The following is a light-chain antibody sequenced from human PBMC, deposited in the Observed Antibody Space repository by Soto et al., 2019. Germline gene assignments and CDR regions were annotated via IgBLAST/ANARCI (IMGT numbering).Light chain of an antibody. CDR2: KAS. J-gene: IGKJ1*01. Sequence: IQMTQSPSTLSASLGVSVPLTCRASQTISTYLAWYQQKPGKAPKLLIYKASSLGSGVPSRFSGSGSGTDFTLTISSLQPDDSATYYCQHYNTYTWTFGLGTKVDI. CDR3: QHYNTYTWT. CDR1: QTISTY. V-gene: IGKV1-5*03.